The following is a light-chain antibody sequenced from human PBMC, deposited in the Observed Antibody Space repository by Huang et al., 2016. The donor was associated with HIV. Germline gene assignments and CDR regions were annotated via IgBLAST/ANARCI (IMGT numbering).Light chain of an antibody. J-gene: IGKJ1*01. V-gene: IGKV3-15*01. CDR3: QQYANWPPGT. CDR1: QTVSAN. CDR2: GTS. Sequence: ETVMTQFPATLSVSPGERATLSCRASQTVSANLAWYQQRPGQAPRLLIYGTSTRATGVPARFSGSGSGTEFTLTISSLQSEDFAVYYCQQYANWPPGTFGQGTKVESK.